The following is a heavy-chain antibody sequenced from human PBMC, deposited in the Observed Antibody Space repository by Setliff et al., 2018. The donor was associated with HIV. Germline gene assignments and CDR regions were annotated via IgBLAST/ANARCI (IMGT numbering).Heavy chain of an antibody. CDR1: GDSISSGGYY. V-gene: IGHV4-31*03. Sequence: SETLSLTCTVSGDSISSGGYYWSWIRQLPGKGLEWIGYIYYSGATYYNPSLKNRVTISLDTSKSQFSLKLTSVTAADTALYYCASGRGAKGGYDYFGSWGQGTPVTVSS. J-gene: IGHJ4*02. CDR2: IYYSGAT. CDR3: ASGRGAKGGYDYFGS. D-gene: IGHD5-12*01.